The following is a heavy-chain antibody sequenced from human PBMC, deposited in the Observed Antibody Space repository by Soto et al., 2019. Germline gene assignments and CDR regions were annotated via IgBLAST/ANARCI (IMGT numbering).Heavy chain of an antibody. D-gene: IGHD5-12*01. Sequence: SETLSLTCTVSGGSISSYYWSWIRQPPGKGLEWIGYIYYSGSTNYNPSLKSRVTISVDTSKNQFSLKLSSVTAADTAVYYCARHGRSGYEALGAFDIWGQGTMVTVSS. CDR2: IYYSGST. CDR1: GGSISSYY. J-gene: IGHJ3*02. V-gene: IGHV4-59*08. CDR3: ARHGRSGYEALGAFDI.